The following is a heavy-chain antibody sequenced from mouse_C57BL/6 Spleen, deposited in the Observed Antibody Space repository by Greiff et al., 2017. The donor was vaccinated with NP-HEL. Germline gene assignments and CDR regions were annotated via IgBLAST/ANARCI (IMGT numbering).Heavy chain of an antibody. J-gene: IGHJ3*01. V-gene: IGHV1-26*01. D-gene: IGHD2-3*01. CDR1: GYTFTDYY. CDR2: INPNNGGT. CDR3: AREGFYDGYSHAY. Sequence: EVQLQQSGPELVKPGASVKISCKASGYTFTDYYMNWVKQSHGKSLEWIGDINPNNGGTSYNQKFKGKATLTVDKSSSTAYMELRSLTSEDSAVYYCAREGFYDGYSHAYWGQGTLVTVSA.